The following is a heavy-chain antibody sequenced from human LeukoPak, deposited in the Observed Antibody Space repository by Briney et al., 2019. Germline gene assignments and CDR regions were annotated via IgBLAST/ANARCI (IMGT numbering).Heavy chain of an antibody. CDR2: IWFDGTEK. D-gene: IGHD3-9*01. Sequence: GGSLRLSCAASAFTFSGYAIHWVRQAPGKGLEWVAIIWFDGTEKHYADSVKGRFTISRDNARNTAYLQMNTLRAEDTAMYYCAREIVMTGFFSYYGLDLWGQGTTVTAS. CDR1: AFTFSGYA. V-gene: IGHV3-33*01. CDR3: AREIVMTGFFSYYGLDL. J-gene: IGHJ6*02.